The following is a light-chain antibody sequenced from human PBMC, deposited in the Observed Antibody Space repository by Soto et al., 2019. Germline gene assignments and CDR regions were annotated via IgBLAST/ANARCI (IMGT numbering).Light chain of an antibody. CDR1: QTVGNS. CDR3: QQRSNWLFT. Sequence: EIVLTQSPATLSLSPGERATFSCRASQTVGNSLAWYQQTPGQAPRLLIYDASNRATGIPARFSGGGSGTDFTLTISSLEPQDFAVYYCQQRSNWLFTFGQGTRLEIK. V-gene: IGKV3-11*01. CDR2: DAS. J-gene: IGKJ5*01.